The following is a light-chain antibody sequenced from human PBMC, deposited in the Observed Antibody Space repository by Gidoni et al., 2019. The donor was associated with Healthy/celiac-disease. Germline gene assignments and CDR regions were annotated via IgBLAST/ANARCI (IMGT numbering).Light chain of an antibody. CDR2: NAS. Sequence: DITMTQSPSTLSASVGDRVTITCRASQGISSWLDWYQQRPGKAPKLLICNASSLESGVPSRFSGSGSGTEFTLTISSLQPDDFATYYCQQYSSYPLTFGGGTKVEIK. J-gene: IGKJ4*01. CDR1: QGISSW. CDR3: QQYSSYPLT. V-gene: IGKV1-5*03.